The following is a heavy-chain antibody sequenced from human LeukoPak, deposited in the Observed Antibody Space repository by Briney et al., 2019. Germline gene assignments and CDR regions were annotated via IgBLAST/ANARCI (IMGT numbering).Heavy chain of an antibody. Sequence: PGGSLRLSCAASGFTFSSYAMSWVRQAPGKGLEWVSAISGSGGSTYYVDSVKGRFTISRDNSKNTLYLQMNSLRAEDTAVYYCAKDRAYYYNTNAYYYVGFDFWGQGTLVTVSS. CDR1: GFTFSSYA. V-gene: IGHV3-23*01. J-gene: IGHJ4*02. CDR3: AKDRAYYYNTNAYYYVGFDF. CDR2: ISGSGGST. D-gene: IGHD3-22*01.